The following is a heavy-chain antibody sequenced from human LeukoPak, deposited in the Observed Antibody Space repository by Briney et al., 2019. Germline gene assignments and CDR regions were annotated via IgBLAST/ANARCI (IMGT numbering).Heavy chain of an antibody. CDR1: GFSLSTSGVG. CDR3: AHSSSGWSRDNWFDP. J-gene: IGHJ5*02. CDR2: IYWNDDK. V-gene: IGHV2-5*01. D-gene: IGHD6-19*01. Sequence: SGPTLVNPTQTLTLTCTFSGFSLSTSGVGMGWIRQPPGKALEWLALIYWNDDKRYSPSLKSRLTITKDTSKNQVVLTMTNMDPVDTATYYCAHSSSGWSRDNWFDPWGQGTLVTVSS.